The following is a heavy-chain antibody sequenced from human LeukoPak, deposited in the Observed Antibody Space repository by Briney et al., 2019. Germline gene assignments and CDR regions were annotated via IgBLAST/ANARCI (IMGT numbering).Heavy chain of an antibody. CDR1: GGSLSSSSYH. D-gene: IGHD6-13*01. V-gene: IGHV4-39*01. CDR3: ARHSSSWYHFDY. Sequence: SETLSLTCTVSGGSLSSSSYHWGWIRQPPGKGLEWIGSIYYSGSTYYNPSLKSRVTTSVDTSKNQFSLKLSSVTAADTAVYYCARHSSSWYHFDYWGQGTLVTVSP. J-gene: IGHJ4*02. CDR2: IYYSGST.